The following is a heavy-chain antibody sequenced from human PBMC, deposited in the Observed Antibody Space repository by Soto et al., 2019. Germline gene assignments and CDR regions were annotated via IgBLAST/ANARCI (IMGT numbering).Heavy chain of an antibody. CDR3: AKVSRKGSAIDFDY. Sequence: QVQLVQSGAELKKPGASVKVSCKASGYTFSNYDMNWVRQATGQGPEWIGWVNPNNGDTGYAQKFXAXAXXTTDLSTTTAYMELTSLRSEDTAIYYCAKVSRKGSAIDFDYWGQGTLITVSS. V-gene: IGHV1-8*01. J-gene: IGHJ4*02. CDR2: VNPNNGDT. CDR1: GYTFSNYD. D-gene: IGHD3-10*01.